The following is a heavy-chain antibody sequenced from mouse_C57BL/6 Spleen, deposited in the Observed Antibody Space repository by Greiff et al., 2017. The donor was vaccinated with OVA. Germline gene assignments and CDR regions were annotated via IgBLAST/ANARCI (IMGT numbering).Heavy chain of an antibody. CDR1: GFSLTSYG. D-gene: IGHD2-3*01. CDR2: IWRGGST. J-gene: IGHJ4*01. V-gene: IGHV2-5*01. Sequence: VQLQQSGPGLVQPSQSLSITCTVSGFSLTSYGVQWVRQSPGTGLAWLGVIWRGGSTDYNAAFRSRLSITKDNSKSQVFFKMNSLQADDTAIYYCAKGGYYGKYYAMDYWGQGTSVTVSS. CDR3: AKGGYYGKYYAMDY.